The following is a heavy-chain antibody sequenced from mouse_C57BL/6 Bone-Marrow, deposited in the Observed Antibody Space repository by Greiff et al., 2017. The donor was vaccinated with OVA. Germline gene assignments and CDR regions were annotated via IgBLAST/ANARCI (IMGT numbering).Heavy chain of an antibody. Sequence: VQLQQSGAELVKPGASVKISCKASGYTFTDYYINWVKQRPGQGLEWIGKIGPGSGSTSYNEKFKGKATLTADKSSSTAYMQLSSLTSEDSAVYFCARSLFYYGSSQPYYAMDYWGQGTSVTVSS. V-gene: IGHV1-77*01. D-gene: IGHD1-1*01. CDR3: ARSLFYYGSSQPYYAMDY. CDR2: IGPGSGST. J-gene: IGHJ4*01. CDR1: GYTFTDYY.